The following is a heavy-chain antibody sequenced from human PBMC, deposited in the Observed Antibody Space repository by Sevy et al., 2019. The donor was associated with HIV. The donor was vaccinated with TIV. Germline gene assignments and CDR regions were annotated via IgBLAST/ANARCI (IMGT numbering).Heavy chain of an antibody. Sequence: ASVKVSCKASGGTFSSYAISWVRQAPGQGLEWMGGIIPIFGTANYAQMFQGRVTITADESTSTAYMELSSLRSEDTAVYYCARERIAVAGTMYYYGMDVWGQGTTVTVSS. CDR2: IIPIFGTA. V-gene: IGHV1-69*13. J-gene: IGHJ6*02. CDR3: ARERIAVAGTMYYYGMDV. D-gene: IGHD6-19*01. CDR1: GGTFSSYA.